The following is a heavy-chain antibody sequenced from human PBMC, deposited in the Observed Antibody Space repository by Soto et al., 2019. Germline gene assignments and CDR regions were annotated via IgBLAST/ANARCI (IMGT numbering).Heavy chain of an antibody. D-gene: IGHD6-19*01. Sequence: LRLSCAASGFTFDDYAMHWVRQAPGKGLEWVSGISWNSGTIGYADSVEGRFTISRDNAKNSLYLQMNSLRADDTALYYCAKGPSIAVAYFDSWGQGTLVTVSS. CDR2: ISWNSGTI. CDR3: AKGPSIAVAYFDS. V-gene: IGHV3-9*01. CDR1: GFTFDDYA. J-gene: IGHJ4*02.